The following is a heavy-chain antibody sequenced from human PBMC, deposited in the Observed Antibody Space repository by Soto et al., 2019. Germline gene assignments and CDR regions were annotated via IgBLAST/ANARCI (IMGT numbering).Heavy chain of an antibody. V-gene: IGHV3-23*01. CDR1: GFTFSSYA. CDR2: ISGSGGST. CDR3: AKDPPLGITMVRGVPYYFDY. Sequence: VGSLRLSCAASGFTFSSYAMSWVRQAPGKGLEWVSAISGSGGSTYYADSVKGRFTISRDNSKNTLYLQMNSLRAEDTAVYYCAKDPPLGITMVRGVPYYFDYWGQGTLVTVSS. D-gene: IGHD3-10*01. J-gene: IGHJ4*02.